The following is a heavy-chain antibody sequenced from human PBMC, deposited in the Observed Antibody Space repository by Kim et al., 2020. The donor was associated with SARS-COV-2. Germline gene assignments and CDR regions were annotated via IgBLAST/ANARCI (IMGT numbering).Heavy chain of an antibody. J-gene: IGHJ3*02. V-gene: IGHV4-39*01. Sequence: SETLSLTCTVSGGSISSSSYYWGWIRRPPGKGLEWIGNIYYSGSTYYNPSLKSRVTISVDTSKNQFSLKLSSVTAADTAVYYCASDSSGINAFDIWGQGTMVTVSS. D-gene: IGHD3-16*01. CDR1: GGSISSSSYY. CDR2: IYYSGST. CDR3: ASDSSGINAFDI.